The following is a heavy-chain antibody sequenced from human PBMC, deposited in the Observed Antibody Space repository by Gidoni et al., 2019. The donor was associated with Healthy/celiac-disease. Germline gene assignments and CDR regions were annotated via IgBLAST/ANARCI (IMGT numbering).Heavy chain of an antibody. Sequence: QVQLQQWGAGLLKPSETLSLTCAVYGGSFSGYYWSWIRPPPGKGLEWIGEINHSGSTNYNPSLKSRVTISVDTSKNQFSLKLSSVTAADTAVYYCARGGIVVVVAAMDWFDPWGQGTLVTVSS. D-gene: IGHD2-15*01. CDR3: ARGGIVVVVAAMDWFDP. CDR1: GGSFSGYY. J-gene: IGHJ5*02. CDR2: INHSGST. V-gene: IGHV4-34*01.